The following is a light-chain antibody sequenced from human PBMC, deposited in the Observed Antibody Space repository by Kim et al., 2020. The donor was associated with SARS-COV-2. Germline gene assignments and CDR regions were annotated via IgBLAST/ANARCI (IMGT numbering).Light chain of an antibody. CDR3: QRLNNWPGT. Sequence: VATSERATPSRRASQGVSNYLAWYPQEPGQAPKRHISGASNRATGIPARFSGSGSGTGFTLPISSLGPEDFAFYYCQRLNNWPGTFGRGAKVDIK. CDR1: QGVSNY. V-gene: IGKV3-11*01. J-gene: IGKJ3*01. CDR2: GAS.